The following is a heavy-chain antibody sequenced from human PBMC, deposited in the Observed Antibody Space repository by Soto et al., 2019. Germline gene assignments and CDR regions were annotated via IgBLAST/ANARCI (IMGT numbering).Heavy chain of an antibody. CDR2: MYITGST. Sequence: PSETLSLPCTVSGGSISSCYWRWIRQPAGKGLEWIRRMYITGSTNYNPALKSRVTMSVDTSKSQFSLKSNSVTAADTAVYYCARGFGDYGNHICFDNWGQGTMVTVYS. V-gene: IGHV4-4*07. J-gene: IGHJ4*02. D-gene: IGHD4-17*01. CDR1: GGSISSCY. CDR3: ARGFGDYGNHICFDN.